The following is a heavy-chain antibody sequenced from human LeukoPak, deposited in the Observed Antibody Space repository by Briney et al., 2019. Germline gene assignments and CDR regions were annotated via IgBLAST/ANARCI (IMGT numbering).Heavy chain of an antibody. CDR1: GFTFSSYA. CDR3: ARVGVVVTAIWDYYYGMDV. Sequence: GGSLRLSCAASGFTFSSYAMNWVRQAPGKGLEWVSSISSSSSYIYYADSVKGRFTISRDNAKNSLYLQMNSLRAEDTAVYYCARVGVVVTAIWDYYYGMDVWGQGTTVTVSS. CDR2: ISSSSSYI. D-gene: IGHD2-21*02. J-gene: IGHJ6*02. V-gene: IGHV3-21*01.